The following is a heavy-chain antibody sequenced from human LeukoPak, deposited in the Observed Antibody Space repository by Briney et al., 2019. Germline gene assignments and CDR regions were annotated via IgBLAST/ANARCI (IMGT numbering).Heavy chain of an antibody. CDR3: ARGSINYNSGGYYDNPPLDY. V-gene: IGHV1-46*01. D-gene: IGHD3-22*01. J-gene: IGHJ4*02. CDR2: INPSGGST. CDR1: GYTFTSYY. Sequence: GASVKVSCKASGYTFTSYYMNWVRQAPGQGLEWMGMINPSGGSTNYAQKFQGRVTVTGDTSTSTVYMELSSLRSEDTAVYYCARGSINYNSGGYYDNPPLDYWGQGTLVTVSS.